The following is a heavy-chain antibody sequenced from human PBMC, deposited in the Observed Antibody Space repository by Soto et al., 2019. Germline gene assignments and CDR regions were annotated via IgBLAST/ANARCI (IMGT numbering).Heavy chain of an antibody. Sequence: GGSLRLSCADSGFTFSSYGMHWVRQAPGKGLEWVAVISYDGSNKYYADSGKGRFTISRDNSKNTLYLQMNSLRAEDTAVYYCAKDQSGSYRFFDYWGQGTLVTVSS. CDR1: GFTFSSYG. D-gene: IGHD1-26*01. V-gene: IGHV3-30*18. CDR2: ISYDGSNK. J-gene: IGHJ4*02. CDR3: AKDQSGSYRFFDY.